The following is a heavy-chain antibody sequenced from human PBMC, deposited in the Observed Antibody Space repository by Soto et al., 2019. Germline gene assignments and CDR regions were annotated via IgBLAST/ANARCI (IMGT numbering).Heavy chain of an antibody. CDR2: IYWDDDK. D-gene: IGHD2-21*02. V-gene: IGHV2-5*02. CDR1: GFSLSTSAVG. J-gene: IGHJ4*02. Sequence: QITLKESGPTLVKPTQTLTLTCTFSGFSLSTSAVGVGWIRQPPGKALEGLALIYWDDDKRYSPSLKSRLTITKDTSKNQVVLTMTNMDPVDTATYYCAHRLQDRKYCGGDCSKGYFDYWGQGTLVTVSS. CDR3: AHRLQDRKYCGGDCSKGYFDY.